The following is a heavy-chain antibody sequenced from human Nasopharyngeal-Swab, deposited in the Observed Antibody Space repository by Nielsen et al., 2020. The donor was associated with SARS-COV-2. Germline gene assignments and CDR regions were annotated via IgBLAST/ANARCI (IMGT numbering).Heavy chain of an antibody. CDR2: ISYDGSNK. Sequence: VGHAAVKGLEWVAVISYDGSNKYYADSVKGRFTISRDNSKNTLYLQMNSLRAEDTAVYYCARGFGGSYWGYDYWGQGTLVTVSS. J-gene: IGHJ4*02. D-gene: IGHD1-26*01. V-gene: IGHV3-30*04. CDR3: ARGFGGSYWGYDY.